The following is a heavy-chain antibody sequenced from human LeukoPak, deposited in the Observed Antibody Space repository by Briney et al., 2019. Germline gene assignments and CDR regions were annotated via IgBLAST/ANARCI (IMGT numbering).Heavy chain of an antibody. CDR2: ISESGTT. J-gene: IGHJ4*02. V-gene: IGHV4-39*02. Sequence: SETLSLTCTVSGASISRAHYYWGWIRRPPGQGLEWIGAISESGTTYYNPTLYSRVAFSVDTSKNQFSLKVTSVTAADTAVYYCARGGYSGYDSDYWGQGTLVTVSS. CDR3: ARGGYSGYDSDY. CDR1: GASISRAHYY. D-gene: IGHD5-12*01.